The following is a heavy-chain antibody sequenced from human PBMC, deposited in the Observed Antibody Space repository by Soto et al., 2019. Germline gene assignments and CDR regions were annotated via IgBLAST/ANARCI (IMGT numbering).Heavy chain of an antibody. CDR2: ISYDGSNK. CDR3: ARGSSGYDP. Sequence: GGSLRLSCAASGFTFSSYAMHWVRQAPGKGLEWVAVISYDGSNKYYADSVKGRFTISRDNSKNTLYLQMNSLRAEDTAVYYCARGSSGYDPWGQGTLVTVSS. CDR1: GFTFSSYA. D-gene: IGHD6-19*01. J-gene: IGHJ5*02. V-gene: IGHV3-30-3*01.